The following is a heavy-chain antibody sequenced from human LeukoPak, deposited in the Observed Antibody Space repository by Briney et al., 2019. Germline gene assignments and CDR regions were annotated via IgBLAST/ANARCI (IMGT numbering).Heavy chain of an antibody. D-gene: IGHD3-3*01. CDR3: ARDRAWNYFDY. V-gene: IGHV3-23*01. CDR2: ISGSGGST. J-gene: IGHJ4*02. Sequence: GGSLRLSCAASGFTFSSYAMSWVRQAPGKGLEWVSAISGSGGSTYYADSVKGRFTISRDNSKNTLYLQMDSLRAEDTAVYYCARDRAWNYFDYWGQGTLVTVSS. CDR1: GFTFSSYA.